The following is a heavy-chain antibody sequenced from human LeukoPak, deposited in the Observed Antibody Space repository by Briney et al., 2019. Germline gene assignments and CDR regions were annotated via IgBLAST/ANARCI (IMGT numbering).Heavy chain of an antibody. D-gene: IGHD3-10*01. J-gene: IGHJ4*02. Sequence: PSETLSLTCAVYGGSFSGYYWSWIRQPPGKGLEWIGEINHSGSTNYNPSLKSRVTISVDTSKNQFSLKLSSVTAADTAVYYCAGARRYYGLGSYYFDYWGQGTLVTVSS. CDR3: AGARRYYGLGSYYFDY. CDR1: GGSFSGYY. CDR2: INHSGST. V-gene: IGHV4-34*01.